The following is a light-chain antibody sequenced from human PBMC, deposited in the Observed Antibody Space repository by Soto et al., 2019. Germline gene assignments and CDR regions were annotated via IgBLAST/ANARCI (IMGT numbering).Light chain of an antibody. CDR3: QQYDEWPPSYT. CDR1: QSVSSN. CDR2: GAS. Sequence: EIRMTQSPTTLSVSPGERVTLSCWASQSVSSNLAWYQQKPGQAPRLLIYGASTRATGIPARISGSGSGTEFTLTISSLQYEDFAVYYCQQYDEWPPSYTFGQGTKLEIK. V-gene: IGKV3-15*01. J-gene: IGKJ2*01.